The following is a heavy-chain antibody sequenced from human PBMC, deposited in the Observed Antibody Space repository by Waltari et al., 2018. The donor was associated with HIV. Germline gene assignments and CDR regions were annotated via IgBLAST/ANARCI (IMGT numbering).Heavy chain of an antibody. V-gene: IGHV3-23*01. CDR1: EFTFNIHG. Sequence: EVQLLESGGGLVQPGGSLRLSCQSSEFTFNIHGMIWVRQAPGRGLEWVSTISGSGDNTHYADSVKGRFTISRDNSKNTMYLQMNSLRAEDTAVYFCGKDPSSWTRADSWGQGTLVTVSS. J-gene: IGHJ4*02. CDR2: ISGSGDNT. CDR3: GKDPSSWTRADS. D-gene: IGHD6-13*01.